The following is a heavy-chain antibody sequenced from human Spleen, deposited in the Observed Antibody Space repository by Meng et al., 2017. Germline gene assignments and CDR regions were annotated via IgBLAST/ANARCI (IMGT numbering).Heavy chain of an antibody. CDR2: FIPIFGTA. J-gene: IGHJ5*02. Sequence: VQVVQSGAEGKQPGSSVKVCCKSSVGTFSSYSIGGVRQNPAQGVEWMGGFIPIFGTANYAQKFQGRVTITADEFTNPAYMELSSLRSVDTAVYYCAGDYGDFLEFDPWGQGTLVTVSS. D-gene: IGHD4-17*01. CDR3: AGDYGDFLEFDP. V-gene: IGHV1-69*01. CDR1: VGTFSSYS.